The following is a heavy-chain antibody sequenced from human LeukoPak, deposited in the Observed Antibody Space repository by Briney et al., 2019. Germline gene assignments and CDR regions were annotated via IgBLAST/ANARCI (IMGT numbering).Heavy chain of an antibody. V-gene: IGHV1-18*01. CDR2: ISAYNGNT. CDR1: GYTFTSYG. Sequence: ASVKVSCKASGYTFTSYGISWVRQAPGQGLEWMGWISAYNGNTNYAQKLQGRVTMTTDTSTSTAYMELRSLRSDDTAVYYCARGRSKNNPIGPYYFDYWGQGTLVTVSS. CDR3: ARGRSKNNPIGPYYFDY. D-gene: IGHD1/OR15-1a*01. J-gene: IGHJ4*02.